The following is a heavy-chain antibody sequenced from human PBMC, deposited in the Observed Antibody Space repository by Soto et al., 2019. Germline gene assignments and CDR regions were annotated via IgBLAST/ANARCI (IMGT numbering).Heavy chain of an antibody. CDR1: GGPISSGGYS. J-gene: IGHJ4*02. Sequence: SETLSLTCVVSGGPISSGGYSWTWIRQPPGRGLEWIGYISQSGSADYNPSLKSRVTISVDTSKNQFSLRLSSVTAADTAVYYCARDRNGLGGIDFWGQGILVTISS. CDR2: ISQSGSA. CDR3: ARDRNGLGGIDF. V-gene: IGHV4-30-2*01. D-gene: IGHD1-1*01.